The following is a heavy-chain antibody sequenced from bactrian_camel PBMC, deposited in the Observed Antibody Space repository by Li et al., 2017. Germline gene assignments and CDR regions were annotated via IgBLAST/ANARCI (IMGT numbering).Heavy chain of an antibody. V-gene: IGHV3S54*01. Sequence: HVQLVESGGGSVQAGGSLRLSCAGSGFTYSRHCMGWYRRYPGKQREGVAAIYGGGGRPWYANSVKGRFTISRDSAKNTLYLQMTDLKTSDTAVYYCATTPSGAGRGPGTQVTVS. J-gene: IGHJ4*01. CDR2: IYGGGGRP. CDR1: GFTYSRHC. D-gene: IGHD8*01.